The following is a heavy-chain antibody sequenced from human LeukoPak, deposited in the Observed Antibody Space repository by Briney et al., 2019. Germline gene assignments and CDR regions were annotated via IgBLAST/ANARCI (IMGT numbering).Heavy chain of an antibody. J-gene: IGHJ4*02. CDR2: ISAYNGNT. CDR1: GYTFTSYG. D-gene: IGHD3-3*01. V-gene: IGHV1-18*01. Sequence: ASVKVSCKASGYTFTSYGITWVRQAPGQGLEWMGWISAYNGNTNYAQNLQGRVTMTTDTSTSTAYMELRSLRSEDTGVYYCARGGTIFGLANALDYWGQGTLVTVSS. CDR3: ARGGTIFGLANALDY.